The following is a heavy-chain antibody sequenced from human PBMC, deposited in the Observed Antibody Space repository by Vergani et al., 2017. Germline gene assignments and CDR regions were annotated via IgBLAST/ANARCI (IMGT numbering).Heavy chain of an antibody. CDR3: ARHRSYYVYYYYYYMDV. V-gene: IGHV3-33*01. Sequence: QVQLVESGGGVVQPGRSLRLSCAASGFRFSSYGMNWVRQAPGKGLEWVAVIWYDGSNKYYADSVKGRFTISRDNSQNTVNLQMNSLRAEDTAVYYCARHRSYYVYYYYYYMDVWGKGTTVTVSS. CDR2: IWYDGSNK. D-gene: IGHD1-26*01. J-gene: IGHJ6*03. CDR1: GFRFSSYG.